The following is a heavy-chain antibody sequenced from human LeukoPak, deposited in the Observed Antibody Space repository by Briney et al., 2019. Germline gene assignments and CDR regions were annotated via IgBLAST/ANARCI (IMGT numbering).Heavy chain of an antibody. CDR2: IIPIFGTA. CDR1: GGTFSSYA. Sequence: ASVKVSCKASGGTFSSYAISWVRQAPGQGLEWMGRIIPIFGTANYAQKFQGRVTITTDESTRTAYIELSSLRSEDTAVYYCAREGGYYDSSGYYLRWGQGTLVTVSS. J-gene: IGHJ4*02. V-gene: IGHV1-69*05. CDR3: AREGGYYDSSGYYLR. D-gene: IGHD3-22*01.